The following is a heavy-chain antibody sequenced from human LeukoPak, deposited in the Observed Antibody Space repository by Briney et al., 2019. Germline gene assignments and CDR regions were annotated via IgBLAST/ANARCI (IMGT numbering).Heavy chain of an antibody. J-gene: IGHJ6*03. Sequence: GGSLKISCKGSGYSFTSYWIGWVRQVPGKGLEWMGIIFPGDSDTRYSPSFQGQVTISADKSISTAYLQWSSLKASDTAMFYCARSPYYYSYMDVWGKGTTVTVSS. V-gene: IGHV5-51*01. CDR2: IFPGDSDT. CDR3: ARSPYYYSYMDV. CDR1: GYSFTSYW.